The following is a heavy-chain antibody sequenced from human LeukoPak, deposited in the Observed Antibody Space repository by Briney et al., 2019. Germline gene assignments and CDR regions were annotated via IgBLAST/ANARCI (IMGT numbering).Heavy chain of an antibody. V-gene: IGHV1-46*01. D-gene: IGHD1-26*01. CDR1: GYTFTSYY. CDR2: INPSGGST. CDR3: ARDNSVGDTAWWFDP. Sequence: ASVKVSCKASGYTFTSYYMHLVRQAPGQGLEWMGIINPSGGSTSYAQKFQGRLSLTRDMSTSTDYMELSSLRSEDTAVYYCARDNSVGDTAWWFDPWGQGTLVTVSS. J-gene: IGHJ5*02.